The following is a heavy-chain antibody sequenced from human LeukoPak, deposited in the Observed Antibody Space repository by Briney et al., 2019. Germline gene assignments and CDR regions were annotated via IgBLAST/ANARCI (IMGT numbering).Heavy chain of an antibody. V-gene: IGHV3-23*01. CDR1: GFTFSSYA. CDR3: AKGSYYDFWSGPNLLYFDY. J-gene: IGHJ4*02. Sequence: GGSLRLSCAASGFTFSSYAMSWVRQAPGKGLEWVSAISGSGGSTYYADSVKGRFTISRDNSKNTLSLQMNSLRADDTAVYYCAKGSYYDFWSGPNLLYFDYWGQGTLVTVSS. CDR2: ISGSGGST. D-gene: IGHD3-3*01.